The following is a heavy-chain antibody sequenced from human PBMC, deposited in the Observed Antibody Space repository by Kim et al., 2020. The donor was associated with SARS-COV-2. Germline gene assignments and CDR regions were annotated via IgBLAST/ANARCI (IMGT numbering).Heavy chain of an antibody. J-gene: IGHJ6*02. Sequence: GESLKISCEGSGYKFTSHWIAWVRQMPGKGLEWMGTIYPGDSDTKYSPSFQGQVSISADKSINTAYLQWSSLKASDTGMYFCARFSHGGYYYALDVWGQGSTVTVSS. CDR2: IYPGDSDT. D-gene: IGHD3-16*01. V-gene: IGHV5-51*01. CDR3: ARFSHGGYYYALDV. CDR1: GYKFTSHW.